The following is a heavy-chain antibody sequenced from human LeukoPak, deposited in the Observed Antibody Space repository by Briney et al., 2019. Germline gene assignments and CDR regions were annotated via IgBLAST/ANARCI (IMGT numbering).Heavy chain of an antibody. CDR3: ARDEPHTGTDY. Sequence: GGSLRLSCAASGFTFDDYAMHWVRQAPGKGLEWVSGISWNSGSIGYADSVKGRFTVSRDNAKNSLYLQMNSLRAEDTAVYYCARDEPHTGTDYWGQGTLVTVSS. J-gene: IGHJ4*02. D-gene: IGHD4-17*01. CDR2: ISWNSGSI. CDR1: GFTFDDYA. V-gene: IGHV3-9*01.